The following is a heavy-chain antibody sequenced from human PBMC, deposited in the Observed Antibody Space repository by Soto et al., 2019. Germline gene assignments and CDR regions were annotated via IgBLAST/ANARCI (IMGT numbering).Heavy chain of an antibody. D-gene: IGHD6-19*01. Sequence: QVHLQQWGAGLLKPSETLSLTCAVYGGSFSGYYWTWIRQPPGKGLEWIGEVDHTGSTNYNPSLTSRVTISVDRSKNQFSLKLSSVTAADTAIYYSARVHSSGWYADYWGRGTRVTVSS. J-gene: IGHJ4*02. CDR1: GGSFSGYY. V-gene: IGHV4-34*01. CDR2: VDHTGST. CDR3: ARVHSSGWYADY.